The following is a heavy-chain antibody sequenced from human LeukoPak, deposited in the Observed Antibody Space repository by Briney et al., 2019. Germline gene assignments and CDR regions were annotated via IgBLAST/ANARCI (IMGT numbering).Heavy chain of an antibody. CDR2: ISYDGSNK. J-gene: IGHJ4*02. D-gene: IGHD6-13*01. CDR3: ARDLGAAADYRGVY. Sequence: PGGSLRLSCAASGFTFSSYAIHWVRQPPGKGLEWVAVISYDGSNKYYADSVKGRFTISRDNSKNTLYLQMNRLRAEDTAVYYCARDLGAAADYRGVYWGEGTLVTVSS. V-gene: IGHV3-30-3*01. CDR1: GFTFSSYA.